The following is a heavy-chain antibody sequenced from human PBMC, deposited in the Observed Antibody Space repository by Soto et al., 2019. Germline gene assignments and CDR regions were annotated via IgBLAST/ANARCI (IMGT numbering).Heavy chain of an antibody. CDR3: AKEVWNYGYYFDH. CDR2: ISGSGGST. V-gene: IGHV3-23*01. D-gene: IGHD1-7*01. J-gene: IGHJ4*02. Sequence: GGSLRLSCVASGFTFSSYGMSWVRQAPGKGLEWVSVISGSGGSTYYADSVKGRFTISRDNSKNTVFLQMNSLRAEDTAVDNCAKEVWNYGYYFDHWGQGTLVTVSS. CDR1: GFTFSSYG.